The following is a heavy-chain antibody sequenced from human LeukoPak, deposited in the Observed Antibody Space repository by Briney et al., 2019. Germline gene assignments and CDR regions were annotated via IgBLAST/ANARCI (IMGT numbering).Heavy chain of an antibody. J-gene: IGHJ4*02. Sequence: ASVKVSCKTSGYTFSVYYIQWVRQAPGLGLEWMGWINPNTGGTNYAEKFKGRVTMTRDTSISTAYMEATRLKSDDTAIYYCARDLGFDSWGQGTLVTVSS. CDR3: ARDLGFDS. D-gene: IGHD3-16*01. CDR2: INPNTGGT. V-gene: IGHV1-2*02. CDR1: GYTFSVYY.